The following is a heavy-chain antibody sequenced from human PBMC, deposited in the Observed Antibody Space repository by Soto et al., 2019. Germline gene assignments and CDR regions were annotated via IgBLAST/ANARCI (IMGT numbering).Heavy chain of an antibody. CDR2: ISSSSSYI. J-gene: IGHJ4*02. V-gene: IGHV3-21*01. D-gene: IGHD1-26*01. Sequence: EVQLVESGGGLVKPGGSLRLSCAASGFTFSSYSMNWVRQAPGKGLEWVSSISSSSSYIYYADSVKGRFTISRDNSEHSLYLQMNSLRAEDTAVYYCATPLVVGATVDYWGQGTLVTVST. CDR1: GFTFSSYS. CDR3: ATPLVVGATVDY.